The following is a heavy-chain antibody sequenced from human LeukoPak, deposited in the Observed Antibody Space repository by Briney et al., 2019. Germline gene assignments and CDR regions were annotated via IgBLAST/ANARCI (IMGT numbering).Heavy chain of an antibody. Sequence: GGSLRLSCAASGFTFSDCYMSWIRQAPGKGLEWVSYISSSGSTIYCADSVKGRFTISRDNAKNSLYLQINSLRAEDTAVYHCARDFYGDYAYFDYWGQRTLVTVSS. D-gene: IGHD4-17*01. J-gene: IGHJ4*02. V-gene: IGHV3-11*01. CDR3: ARDFYGDYAYFDY. CDR2: ISSSGSTI. CDR1: GFTFSDCY.